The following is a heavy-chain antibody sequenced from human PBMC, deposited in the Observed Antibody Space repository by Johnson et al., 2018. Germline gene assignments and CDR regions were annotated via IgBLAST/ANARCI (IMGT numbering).Heavy chain of an antibody. V-gene: IGHV3-33*08. CDR2: IWYDGSNK. Sequence: QVQLVESGGGLVQPGGSLRPSCAASGFAFSSYVLHWVRRAPGKGPEWVAVIWYDGSNKYYADSVKGRFTISRDNSKNTLYLQMNSLRAEDTAVYYCARDLGVIQTEGIDYYYGMDVWGQGTTVTVSS. CDR3: ARDLGVIQTEGIDYYYGMDV. D-gene: IGHD3-16*01. CDR1: GFAFSSYV. J-gene: IGHJ6*02.